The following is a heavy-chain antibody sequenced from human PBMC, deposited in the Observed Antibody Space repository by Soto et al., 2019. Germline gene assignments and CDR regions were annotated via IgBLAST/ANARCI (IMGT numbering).Heavy chain of an antibody. V-gene: IGHV4-34*01. D-gene: IGHD3-10*01. Sequence: SETLSLTCAVYGGSFSGYYWSWIRQPPGKGLEWIGEINHSGSTNYNPSLKSRVTISVDTSKNQFSLKLSSVTAADTAVYYCARGVFGRRTYYYGSGSSYYYYGMDVWGQGTTVTVSS. CDR1: GGSFSGYY. J-gene: IGHJ6*02. CDR2: INHSGST. CDR3: ARGVFGRRTYYYGSGSSYYYYGMDV.